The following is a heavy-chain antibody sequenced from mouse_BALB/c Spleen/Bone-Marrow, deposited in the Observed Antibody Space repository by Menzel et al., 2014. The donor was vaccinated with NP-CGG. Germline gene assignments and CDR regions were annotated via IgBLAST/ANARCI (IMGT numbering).Heavy chain of an antibody. CDR1: GYAFSVYW. CDR3: ARGGIPVDY. V-gene: IGHV1-80*01. CDR2: IYPGDGDT. J-gene: IGHJ2*01. Sequence: QVQLKDSGAELVRPGSSVKISCKASGYAFSVYWMNWVKQRPGQGLEWIGQIYPGDGDTNYNGKFKGRATLTADKSSNTAYMQLSSLTSEDSAVYFCARGGIPVDYWGQGTTLTVSS.